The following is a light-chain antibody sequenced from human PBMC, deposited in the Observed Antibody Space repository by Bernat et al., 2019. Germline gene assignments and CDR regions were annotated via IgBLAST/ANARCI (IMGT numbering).Light chain of an antibody. V-gene: IGLV1-47*02. Sequence: QSVLTQPPSASGTPGQRVTISCSGSISNIGSNYVYWYQHLPGRAPKLLISTDNQRPSGVPDRFSGSRSGTSASLAISGLRSEDAADYYCASWDDSLSGQVFGGGTKLTVL. J-gene: IGLJ3*02. CDR1: ISNIGSNY. CDR3: ASWDDSLSGQV. CDR2: TDN.